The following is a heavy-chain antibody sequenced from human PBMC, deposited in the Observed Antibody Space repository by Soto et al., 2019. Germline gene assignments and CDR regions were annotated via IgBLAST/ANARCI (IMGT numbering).Heavy chain of an antibody. J-gene: IGHJ4*02. V-gene: IGHV3-74*01. CDR1: GFTFSDNW. D-gene: IGHD7-27*01. CDR3: TRGGTRTTYWGLFDS. CDR2: ISGDASST. Sequence: EVKVVESGGGLVQPGGSLRLSCADSGFTFSDNWMHWVRQPPGKGPVWVSRISGDASSTSYADSVKGRFTISRDSAKNTVYLQMDSLRVEDTAVYYCTRGGTRTTYWGLFDSWGQGTLVTVSS.